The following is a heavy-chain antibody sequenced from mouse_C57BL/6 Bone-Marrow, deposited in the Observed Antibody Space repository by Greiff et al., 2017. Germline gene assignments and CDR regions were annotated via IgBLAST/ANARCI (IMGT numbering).Heavy chain of an antibody. CDR3: AIRLVAY. CDR1: GFTFSSYG. Sequence: EVQGVESGGDLVKPGGSLKLSCAASGFTFSSYGMSWVRQTPDKRLEWVATISSGGSYTYYPDSVKGRFTISRDKAKNTLYLQMSSLKSEDTAMYYCAIRLVAYWGQGTLVTVSA. J-gene: IGHJ3*01. CDR2: ISSGGSYT. V-gene: IGHV5-6*01.